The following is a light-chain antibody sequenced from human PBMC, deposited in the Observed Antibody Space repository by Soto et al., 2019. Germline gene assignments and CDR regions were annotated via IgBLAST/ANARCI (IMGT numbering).Light chain of an antibody. CDR2: GAS. J-gene: IGKJ2*01. CDR1: QSVSSNY. V-gene: IGKV3-20*01. CDR3: QQYGSSLLYT. Sequence: EIEVTQSPGTLFLSPGERATLSCRASQSVSSNYLAWYQQKPGQAPRLLIYGASSRATGIPDRFSGSGSGTDFSLTISGLEPEDFAVYYCQQYGSSLLYTFGQGTKLEIK.